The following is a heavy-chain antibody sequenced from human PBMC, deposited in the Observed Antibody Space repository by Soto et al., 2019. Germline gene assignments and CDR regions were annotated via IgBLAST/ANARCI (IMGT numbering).Heavy chain of an antibody. V-gene: IGHV1-2*02. CDR3: GTDQENYYDISTYYYGY. Sequence: ASVKVSCKASGYIFTGYYMHWVRQAPGQGLEWMGYINPNSGGTNYAQKFRGRVTMTRDTSISTAYMELSRLRSDDTAGYYCGTDQENYYDISTYYYGYWGQGTLVPVSS. CDR2: INPNSGGT. J-gene: IGHJ4*02. D-gene: IGHD3-22*01. CDR1: GYIFTGYY.